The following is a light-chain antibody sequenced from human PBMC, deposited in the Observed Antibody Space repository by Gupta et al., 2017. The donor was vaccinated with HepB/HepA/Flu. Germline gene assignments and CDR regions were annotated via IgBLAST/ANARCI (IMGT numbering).Light chain of an antibody. CDR3: QHYNNWPLT. CDR2: GAS. V-gene: IGKV3-15*01. J-gene: IGKJ4*01. CDR1: QSVSNN. Sequence: EIVMTHSPATLSVSPGERATLSCRASQSVSNNLAWYQQIPGQAPRLLIFGASIRATGSPARFSGSGSGTDFTLTISSLQSEDFAVYYCQHYNNWPLTFGGGTKVEI.